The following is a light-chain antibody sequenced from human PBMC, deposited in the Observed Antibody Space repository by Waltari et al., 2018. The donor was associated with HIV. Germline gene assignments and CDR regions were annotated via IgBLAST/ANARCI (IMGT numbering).Light chain of an antibody. J-gene: IGKJ2*01. CDR2: AAS. Sequence: DIQMTQSPSSLSASVGDRVTIACRARQSISTFLNWYLQKPGKAPKLLIYAASSLQSGVPSRFSGSGSGTDFTLTISSLQPEDFATYYCQQTHSIPYTFGQGTKLEIK. CDR1: QSISTF. V-gene: IGKV1-39*01. CDR3: QQTHSIPYT.